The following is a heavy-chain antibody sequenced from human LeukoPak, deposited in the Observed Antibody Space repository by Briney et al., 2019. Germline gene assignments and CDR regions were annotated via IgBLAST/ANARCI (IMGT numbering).Heavy chain of an antibody. V-gene: IGHV4-59*08. Sequence: ASETLSLTCTVSGGSISSYYWSWIRQPPGKGLEGIGYIYYSGSTNYNPSLKSRVTISVDTSKNQFSLKLSSVTAADTAVYYCAGGAVLWFGELLLGWFDPWGQGTLVTVSS. CDR2: IYYSGST. D-gene: IGHD3-10*01. CDR1: GGSISSYY. CDR3: AGGAVLWFGELLLGWFDP. J-gene: IGHJ5*02.